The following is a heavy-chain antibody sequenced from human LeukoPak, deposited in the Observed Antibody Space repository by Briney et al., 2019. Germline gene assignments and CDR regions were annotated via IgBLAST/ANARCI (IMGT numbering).Heavy chain of an antibody. D-gene: IGHD2-8*02. CDR1: GVSISSGY. J-gene: IGHJ5*02. V-gene: IGHV4-59*01. CDR2: IYNSGRS. Sequence: PSETLSLTCSVSGVSISSGYWSWIRQPPGKGLEWIAYIYNSGRSNYNPSLKSRVTISLDTSKNQFSLKLSSVTAADTAVYYCAGGSGASWFDPWGQGTLVTVSS. CDR3: AGGSGASWFDP.